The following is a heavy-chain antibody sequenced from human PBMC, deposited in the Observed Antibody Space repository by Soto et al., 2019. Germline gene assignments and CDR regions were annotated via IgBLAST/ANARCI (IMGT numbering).Heavy chain of an antibody. CDR3: ARAYSYGWRASYYYYYMDV. J-gene: IGHJ6*03. V-gene: IGHV3-74*01. Sequence: GGSLRLSCAASGFTFSSYWMHWVRQAPGKGLVWVSCINSDGSSTSYADSVKGRFTISRDNSKNTLFLQMNSLRAEDTAVYYCARAYSYGWRASYYYYYMDVWGKGTTVTVSS. CDR2: INSDGSST. D-gene: IGHD5-18*01. CDR1: GFTFSSYW.